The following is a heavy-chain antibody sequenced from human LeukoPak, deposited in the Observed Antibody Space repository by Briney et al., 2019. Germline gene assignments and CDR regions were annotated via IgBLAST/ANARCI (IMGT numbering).Heavy chain of an antibody. CDR2: ISGSGGST. J-gene: IGHJ4*02. V-gene: IGHV3-23*01. Sequence: GGSLRLSCAASGFTFSTYAMSWVRQAPGKGLEWVSAISGSGGSTYYADSVTGRFTISRDNSKNTLYLQMNSLRAEDTALYYCAKADHSRPPPPSYFAYWGQGTLVTVSS. CDR3: AKADHSRPPPPSYFAY. D-gene: IGHD2-15*01. CDR1: GFTFSTYA.